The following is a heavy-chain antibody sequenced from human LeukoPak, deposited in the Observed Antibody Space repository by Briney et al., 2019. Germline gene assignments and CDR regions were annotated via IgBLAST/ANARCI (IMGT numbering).Heavy chain of an antibody. Sequence: PSETLSLTCTVSGYSISSDYYWGWIRKPPGKGLEWIGSIYHSGSTYYNPSLKGRVTISVDTSKNQFSLKLSSVTAADTAVYYCARTRYYYNSRSYGAPYYFDYWGQGTLVTVSS. V-gene: IGHV4-38-2*02. CDR1: GYSISSDYY. D-gene: IGHD3-10*01. J-gene: IGHJ4*02. CDR3: ARTRYYYNSRSYGAPYYFDY. CDR2: IYHSGST.